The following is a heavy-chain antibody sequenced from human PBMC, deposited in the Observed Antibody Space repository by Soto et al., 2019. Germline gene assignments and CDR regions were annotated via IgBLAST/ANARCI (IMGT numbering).Heavy chain of an antibody. CDR3: ARDFSRGTDG. V-gene: IGHV3-74*01. CDR1: GFTFSSYS. Sequence: GGSLRLSCAASGFTFSSYSMNWVRQAPGKGLEWVAVISRDGSTTRYADSVRGRFTVSRDNAKNMLYLQMTNVRAEDAAVYYCARDFSRGTDGWGQGTTVTVSS. D-gene: IGHD3-3*01. J-gene: IGHJ6*02. CDR2: ISRDGSTT.